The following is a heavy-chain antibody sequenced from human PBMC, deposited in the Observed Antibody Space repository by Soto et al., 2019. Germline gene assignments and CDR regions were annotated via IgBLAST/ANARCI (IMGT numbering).Heavy chain of an antibody. D-gene: IGHD6-13*01. CDR3: AKDRAAAGTRYFQH. CDR2: ISGSGGST. Sequence: GGSLRLSCAASGFTFSSYAMSWVRQAPGRGLEWVSAISGSGGSTYYADSVKGRFTISRDNSKNTLYLQMNSLRAEDTAVYYCAKDRAAAGTRYFQHWGQGTLVTVSS. CDR1: GFTFSSYA. J-gene: IGHJ1*01. V-gene: IGHV3-23*01.